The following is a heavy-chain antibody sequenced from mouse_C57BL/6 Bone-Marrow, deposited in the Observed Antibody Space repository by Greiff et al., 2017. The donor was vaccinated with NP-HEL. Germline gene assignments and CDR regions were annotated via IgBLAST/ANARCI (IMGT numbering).Heavy chain of an antibody. CDR1: GFSLSTFGMG. J-gene: IGHJ2*01. V-gene: IGHV8-8*01. CDR3: ARIAPYGNYVFYYFDY. CDR2: IWWDDDK. Sequence: QVTLKVSGPGILQPSQTLSLTCSFSGFSLSTFGMGVGWIRQPSGTGLEWLAHIWWDDDKYYNPALKSRLTISKDTSKNQVFLKIDNVDTADTATYYCARIAPYGNYVFYYFDYWGQGTTLTVSS. D-gene: IGHD2-1*01.